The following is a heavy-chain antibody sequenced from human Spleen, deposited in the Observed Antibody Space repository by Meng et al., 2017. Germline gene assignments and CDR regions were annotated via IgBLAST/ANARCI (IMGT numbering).Heavy chain of an antibody. CDR3: ARGFCSGITCFRKAHYFDY. J-gene: IGHJ4*02. Sequence: ASVKVSCKASGYTFNSYFMHWVRQAPGQRLEWMGWINAGNGDTKYSQNFQGRVTFTRDTSASTAYMELSSLGSEDTAVYYCARGFCSGITCFRKAHYFDYWGQGTLVTVSS. CDR1: GYTFNSYF. V-gene: IGHV1-3*01. CDR2: INAGNGDT. D-gene: IGHD2-15*01.